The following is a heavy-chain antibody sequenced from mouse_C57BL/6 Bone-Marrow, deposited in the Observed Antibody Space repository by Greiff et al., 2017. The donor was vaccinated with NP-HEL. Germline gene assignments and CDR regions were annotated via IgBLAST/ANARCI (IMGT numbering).Heavy chain of an antibody. CDR2: IYPGDGGT. D-gene: IGHD4-1*01. J-gene: IGHJ2*01. V-gene: IGHV1-82*01. CDR3: ATGTYFDY. CDR1: GYAFSSSW. Sequence: QVQLQQSGPELVKPGASVKISCKASGYAFSSSWMNWVKQRPGKGLEWIGRIYPGDGGTNYNGKFKGKATLTADKSSSTAYMQLSSLTSEDSAVYFCATGTYFDYWGQGTTLTVSS.